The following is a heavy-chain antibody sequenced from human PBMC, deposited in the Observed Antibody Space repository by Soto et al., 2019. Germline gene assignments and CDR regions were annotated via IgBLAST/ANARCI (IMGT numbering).Heavy chain of an antibody. CDR2: VYYSGGT. Sequence: QVQLQESGPGLVKPSETLSLTCTVAGGSLTDHYWNWFRQSPGKGLHWIAYVYYSGGTNYNPSLKSRVTMSVDTSKNQFSLNLRSVTAADTAVYYCARGNDWKSSTFDIWGQGTMDSVSS. CDR3: ARGNDWKSSTFDI. J-gene: IGHJ3*02. CDR1: GGSLTDHY. D-gene: IGHD2-21*01. V-gene: IGHV4-59*11.